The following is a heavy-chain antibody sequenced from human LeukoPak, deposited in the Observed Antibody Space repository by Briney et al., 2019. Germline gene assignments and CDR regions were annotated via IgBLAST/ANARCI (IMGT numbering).Heavy chain of an antibody. J-gene: IGHJ4*02. CDR1: GYTFTNYG. CDR3: TRGGHYRTHYYDSSGDY. D-gene: IGHD3-22*01. CDR2: ISAYNGNT. V-gene: IGHV1-18*01. Sequence: ASVKVSCKASGYTFTNYGISWVRQAPGQGLEWMGWISAYNGNTNYVQKLQGRATMTKDTSTSTAYMELRSLRSDDTAVYYCTRGGHYRTHYYDSSGDYWGQGTLVTVSS.